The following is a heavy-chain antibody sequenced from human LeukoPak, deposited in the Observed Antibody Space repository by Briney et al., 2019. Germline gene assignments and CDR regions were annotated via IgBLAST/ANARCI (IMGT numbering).Heavy chain of an antibody. D-gene: IGHD3-3*01. CDR1: GFTFTSSA. Sequence: ASVKVSCKASGFTFTSSAMQWLRQARGQRLEWIGWIVVGSGNTNYAQKFQERVTITRDMSTSTAYMELSSLRSEDTAVYYCAADNRANDFWSGYYAFDIWGQGTMVTVSS. CDR3: AADNRANDFWSGYYAFDI. V-gene: IGHV1-58*02. CDR2: IVVGSGNT. J-gene: IGHJ3*02.